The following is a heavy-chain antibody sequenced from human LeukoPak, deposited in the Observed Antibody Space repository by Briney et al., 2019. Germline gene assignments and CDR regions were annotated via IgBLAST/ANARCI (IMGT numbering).Heavy chain of an antibody. CDR2: TTDDATTT. J-gene: IGHJ4*02. CDR1: GFTFNSHY. V-gene: IGHV3-74*01. D-gene: IGHD4-11*01. CDR3: ARGHLYSFDH. Sequence: GGSLRLSCAFSGFTFNSHYVHWVRQAPGLGLLWVSRTTDDATTTYADSVRGRFTISRDIAKKTLYLQMNSLRAEDTAVYYCARGHLYSFDHWGQGALVTVSS.